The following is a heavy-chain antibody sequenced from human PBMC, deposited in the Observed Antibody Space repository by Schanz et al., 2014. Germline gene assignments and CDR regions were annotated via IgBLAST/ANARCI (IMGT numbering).Heavy chain of an antibody. CDR1: GGSISTSSRY. J-gene: IGHJ4*02. CDR2: LYYTGKT. V-gene: IGHV4-39*01. CDR3: VRHGNYEFWHGPTPQFEN. Sequence: QLHLQESGPGLAKPSETLSLICSVSGGSISTSSRYWGWIRQSPGKGLEWLGSLYYTGKTHYNPSLKSKSPFSQATPKNQFSRNLPSVTAADTAVYYCVRHGNYEFWHGPTPQFENWGQGTLVTVS. D-gene: IGHD3-3*01.